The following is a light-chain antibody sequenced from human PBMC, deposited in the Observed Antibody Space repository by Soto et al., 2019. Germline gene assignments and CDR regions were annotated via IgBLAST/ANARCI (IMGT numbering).Light chain of an antibody. CDR2: GAS. CDR1: QSVSSNY. J-gene: IGKJ1*01. V-gene: IGKV3-20*01. CDR3: QQYGSSGT. Sequence: EVVLTQSPGSLSLSPGDRATLSCRASQSVSSNYLAWYQQKPGQAPRLLIYGASNRATGIPDRFSGSGSGTDFTLTISRLEPEDFAVYYCQQYGSSGTFGQGTKVDIK.